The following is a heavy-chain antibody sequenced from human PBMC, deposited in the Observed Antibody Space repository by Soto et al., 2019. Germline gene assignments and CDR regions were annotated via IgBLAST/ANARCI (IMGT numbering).Heavy chain of an antibody. CDR2: ISGSGGST. D-gene: IGHD3-9*01. CDR1: GFTFSSYA. Sequence: GGSLRLSCAASGFTFSSYAMSWVRQAPGKGLEWVSAISGSGGSTYYADSVKGRFTISRDNSKNTLYLQMNSLRAEDTAVYYCAKDLVPLRYFGWPNWFDPWGQGTRVTVSS. V-gene: IGHV3-23*01. CDR3: AKDLVPLRYFGWPNWFDP. J-gene: IGHJ5*02.